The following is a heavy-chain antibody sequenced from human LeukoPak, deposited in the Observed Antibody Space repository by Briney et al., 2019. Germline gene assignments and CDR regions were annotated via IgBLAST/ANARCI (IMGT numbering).Heavy chain of an antibody. CDR3: ARETYYYDSSGYYTIYYFDY. CDR2: IIPIFGTA. D-gene: IGHD3-22*01. Sequence: SVKVSCKASGGTFSSYAISWVRQAPGQGLEWMGGIIPIFGTANYAQKFQGRVTITTDESTSTAYMELSSLRSEDTAVYYCARETYYYDSSGYYTIYYFDYWGQGTLVTVSS. CDR1: GGTFSSYA. J-gene: IGHJ4*02. V-gene: IGHV1-69*05.